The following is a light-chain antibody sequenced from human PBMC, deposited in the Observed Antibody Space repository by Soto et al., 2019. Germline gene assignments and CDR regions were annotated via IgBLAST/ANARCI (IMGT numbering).Light chain of an antibody. CDR2: GNS. CDR3: QSYDSSLSVVV. V-gene: IGLV1-40*01. J-gene: IGLJ2*01. Sequence: QSVLTQPPSVSGGPGQRVTISCTVSSSNIGAGYDVHWYQQLPGTAPKLLIYGNSNRPSGVPDRFSGSKSGTSASLAITGLQAEDEADYYCQSYDSSLSVVVFGGGTKLTVL. CDR1: SSNIGAGYD.